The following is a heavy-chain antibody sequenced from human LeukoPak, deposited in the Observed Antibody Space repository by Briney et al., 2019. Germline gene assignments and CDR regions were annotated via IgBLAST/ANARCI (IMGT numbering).Heavy chain of an antibody. J-gene: IGHJ4*02. CDR2: IIPIFGTA. CDR3: ATHPRALPFDD. Sequence: SVKVSCKASGGTFSSYAISWVRQAPGQGLEWMGGIIPIFGTANYAQKFQGIVTITAAESTSTAYMKLSSQGSEDTSLSCYATHPRALPFDDWGQGTLVSVSS. V-gene: IGHV1-69*13. CDR1: GGTFSSYA.